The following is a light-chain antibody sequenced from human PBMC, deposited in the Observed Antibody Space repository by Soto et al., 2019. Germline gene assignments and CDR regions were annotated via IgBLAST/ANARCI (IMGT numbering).Light chain of an antibody. Sequence: QLVLTQPPSASGTPGQRVTISCSGSSSNIGSNTVNWYQQLPGTAPKLLIYSNNQRPSGVPDRFSGSKSGTSASLAISGLQSEDEADYYCAAWDDSLKEGVFGRGTKLTVL. CDR3: AAWDDSLKEGV. CDR1: SSNIGSNT. J-gene: IGLJ2*01. CDR2: SNN. V-gene: IGLV1-44*01.